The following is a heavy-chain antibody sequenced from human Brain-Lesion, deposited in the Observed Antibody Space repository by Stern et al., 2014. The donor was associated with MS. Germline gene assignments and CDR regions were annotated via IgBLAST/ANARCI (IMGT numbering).Heavy chain of an antibody. V-gene: IGHV4-39*01. CDR3: AKLWLGELPESPFDY. Sequence: QVQLQESGPGLVKPSETLSLTCTVSGGSISSSSYYWGWIRQPPGKGLEWIGSIYYRGSTYYNPSLKRRVTISMDTSKNPFSLRRSSVTAADTAVYFCAKLWLGELPESPFDYWGQGTLVTVSS. CDR1: GGSISSSSYY. D-gene: IGHD3-10*01. CDR2: IYYRGST. J-gene: IGHJ4*02.